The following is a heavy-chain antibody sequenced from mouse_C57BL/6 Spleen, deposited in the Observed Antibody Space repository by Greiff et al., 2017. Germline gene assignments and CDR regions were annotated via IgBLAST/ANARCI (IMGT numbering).Heavy chain of an antibody. J-gene: IGHJ2*01. D-gene: IGHD2-4*01. Sequence: VQLQQPGAELVKPGASVKLSCKASGYNFTSSWMHWVKQRPGQGLEWIGMIHPNSGSTNYNEKFKSKATLTVDKSSSTAYMQLSSLTSEDSAVYYCARLYGYYYEGYWGQGTTLTVSS. CDR1: GYNFTSSW. V-gene: IGHV1-64*01. CDR3: ARLYGYYYEGY. CDR2: IHPNSGST.